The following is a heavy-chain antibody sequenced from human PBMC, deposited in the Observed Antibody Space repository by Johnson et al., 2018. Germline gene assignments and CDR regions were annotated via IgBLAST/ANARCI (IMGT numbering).Heavy chain of an antibody. D-gene: IGHD1-26*01. CDR1: GGSISSYY. J-gene: IGHJ4*02. Sequence: VQLQESGPGLVKPSETLSLTCTVSGGSISSYYWSWIRQPPGEGLEWMGYLYYTGSTNYNPSLKNRVTITEDTPKNQFSLKVNSVTAADTAMYYCARGKSYSGSYPSLDYGGQGILVTVSS. CDR2: LYYTGST. V-gene: IGHV4-59*01. CDR3: ARGKSYSGSYPSLDY.